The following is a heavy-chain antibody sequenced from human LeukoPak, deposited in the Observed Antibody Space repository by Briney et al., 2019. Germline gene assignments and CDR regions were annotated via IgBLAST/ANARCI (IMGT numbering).Heavy chain of an antibody. CDR3: ARGAGAGTGNWFDP. CDR1: GYTFTSYD. V-gene: IGHV1-8*01. J-gene: IGHJ5*02. CDR2: MNPNSGNT. Sequence: EASVKVSRKASGYTFTSYDINWVRQATGQGLEWMGWMNPNSGNTGYAQKFQGRVTMTRNTSISTAYMELSSLRSEDTAVYYCARGAGAGTGNWFDPWGQGTLVTVSS. D-gene: IGHD6-19*01.